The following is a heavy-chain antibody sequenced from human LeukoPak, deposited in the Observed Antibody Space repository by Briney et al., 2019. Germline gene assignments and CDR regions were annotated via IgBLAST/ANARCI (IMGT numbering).Heavy chain of an antibody. CDR2: VNHSGST. J-gene: IGHJ6*03. CDR3: ARGGPRVYYYYYYMDV. CDR1: GGSISSSSYY. V-gene: IGHV4-39*07. Sequence: SETLSLTCTVSGGSISSSSYYWNWIRQSPGKGLEWIGEVNHSGSTNYNPSLKSRVTISLNTPTNQFSLSLTSVTAADTAVYYCARGGPRVYYYYYYMDVWGKGTSVTVSS.